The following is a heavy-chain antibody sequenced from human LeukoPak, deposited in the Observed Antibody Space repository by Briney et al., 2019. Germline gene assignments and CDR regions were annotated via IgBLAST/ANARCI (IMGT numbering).Heavy chain of an antibody. Sequence: PSETLSLTCTVSGYSISSGYYWGWIRQTPGMGLEWIGSVSYSGNTDYNPSLKSRVTISVDTSKNLFSLKLTSVTAADTAVYYCARSVYSGYEDYWGQGTLVTVSS. J-gene: IGHJ4*02. D-gene: IGHD5-12*01. CDR2: VSYSGNT. CDR3: ARSVYSGYEDY. V-gene: IGHV4-38-2*02. CDR1: GYSISSGYY.